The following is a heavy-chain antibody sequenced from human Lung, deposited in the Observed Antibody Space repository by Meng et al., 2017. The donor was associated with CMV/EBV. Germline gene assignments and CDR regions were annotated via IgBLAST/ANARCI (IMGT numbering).Heavy chain of an antibody. CDR2: IYPGDSDI. Sequence: GEXXKISCEGFGYRFTSYWIGWVRQMPGRGLEWMGIIYPGDSDIRYSPSFDGQVIISADKTVSTAYLQWSSLKASDSATYYCARVEMSTSWAFDYWGPGTXVTGSS. V-gene: IGHV5-51*01. D-gene: IGHD5-24*01. CDR3: ARVEMSTSWAFDY. CDR1: GYRFTSYW. J-gene: IGHJ4*02.